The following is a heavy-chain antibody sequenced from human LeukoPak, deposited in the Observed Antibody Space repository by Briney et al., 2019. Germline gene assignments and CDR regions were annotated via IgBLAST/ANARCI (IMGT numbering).Heavy chain of an antibody. V-gene: IGHV3-21*04. J-gene: IGHJ6*03. D-gene: IGHD3-10*01. Sequence: GGSLRLSCVASGFTFRSYCMNWVRQAPGKGLEWVSSIGSSSSDIHYADSVKGRFTISRDNAKNSLYLQMNSLRAEDTAVYYCAREITMVRGAYMDVWGKGTTVTISS. CDR3: AREITMVRGAYMDV. CDR1: GFTFRSYC. CDR2: IGSSSSDI.